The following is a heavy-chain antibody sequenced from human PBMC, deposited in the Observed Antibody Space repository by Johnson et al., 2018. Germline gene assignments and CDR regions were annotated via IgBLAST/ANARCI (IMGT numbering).Heavy chain of an antibody. Sequence: VQLVQSGGGLVQPGRSLRLSCAASGFTFGDYTMQWVRQAPGKGLEWVSTISWNNVNIDYVDSVKGRFTISRDNAKNSLYMQMNRLRAEDTALYYCTKGLSQDDTFHIWGQGTMVTVSS. V-gene: IGHV3-9*01. CDR2: ISWNNVNI. CDR3: TKGLSQDDTFHI. J-gene: IGHJ3*02. CDR1: GFTFGDYT.